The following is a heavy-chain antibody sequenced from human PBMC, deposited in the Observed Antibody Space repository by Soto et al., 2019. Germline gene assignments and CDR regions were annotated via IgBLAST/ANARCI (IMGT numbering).Heavy chain of an antibody. Sequence: QVPLVESGGGVVQPGRSLRLSCAASGFTFSFYGMHWVRQAPGKGLEWVAVISYDGSNKYYADSVKGRFTISRDNSKNTLYLQMNSLRAEDTAVYYCAKDLGHGGRGAFDIWGQGTMVTVSS. CDR3: AKDLGHGGRGAFDI. J-gene: IGHJ3*02. D-gene: IGHD7-27*01. CDR1: GFTFSFYG. CDR2: ISYDGSNK. V-gene: IGHV3-30*18.